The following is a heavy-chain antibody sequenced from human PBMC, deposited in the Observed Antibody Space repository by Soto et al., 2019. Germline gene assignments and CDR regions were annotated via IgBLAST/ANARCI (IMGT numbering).Heavy chain of an antibody. D-gene: IGHD3-9*01. CDR3: AREVVRDILTGYKYYFDY. V-gene: IGHV4-59*01. Sequence: SETLSLTCTVSGGSISSYYWSWIRQPPGKGLEWIGYIYYSGSTNYNPSLKSRVTISVDTSKNQFSLKLSSVTAADTAVYYCAREVVRDILTGYKYYFDYWGREPWSPSPQ. J-gene: IGHJ4*02. CDR1: GGSISSYY. CDR2: IYYSGST.